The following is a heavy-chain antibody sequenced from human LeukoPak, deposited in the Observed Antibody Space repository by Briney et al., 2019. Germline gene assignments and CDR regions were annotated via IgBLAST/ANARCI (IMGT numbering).Heavy chain of an antibody. D-gene: IGHD3-10*01. CDR1: GFTFTNAW. Sequence: PGGSLRLSCAASGFTFTNAWMSWVRQAPGKGLEWVGRIKSKTDSGTTDYVAPVKGRFSVSRDDSKNTLYLQMNSLTTEDAGVYYCGKVIHESGSYFHRPSFDYWGQGTLVTVSS. CDR3: GKVIHESGSYFHRPSFDY. V-gene: IGHV3-15*01. CDR2: IKSKTDSGTT. J-gene: IGHJ4*02.